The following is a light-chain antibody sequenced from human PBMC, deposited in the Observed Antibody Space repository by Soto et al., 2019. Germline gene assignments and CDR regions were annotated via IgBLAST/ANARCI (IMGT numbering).Light chain of an antibody. V-gene: IGLV2-14*01. CDR2: EVT. Sequence: QSVLTQPAAVSGSPGQSITVSCTGTSDDIGRYNHVSWYQQHPGKAPKLMISEVTNRPSGVSNRFPGSKSGNTASLTISRLQAEDEADYYCASYRTINTYVFGTGTKVTVL. CDR1: SDDIGRYNH. J-gene: IGLJ1*01. CDR3: ASYRTINTYV.